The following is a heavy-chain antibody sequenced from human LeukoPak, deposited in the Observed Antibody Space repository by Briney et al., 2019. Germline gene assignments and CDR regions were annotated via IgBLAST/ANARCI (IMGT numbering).Heavy chain of an antibody. Sequence: GGSLRLSCAASGFTFSSYSMNWVHQAPGKGLEWVSSISSSSYIYYADSVKGRFTISRDNAKNSLYLQMNSLRAEDTAVYYCARAGLDYYYMDVWGKGTTVTVSS. CDR2: ISSSSYI. V-gene: IGHV3-21*01. J-gene: IGHJ6*03. CDR3: ARAGLDYYYMDV. CDR1: GFTFSSYS.